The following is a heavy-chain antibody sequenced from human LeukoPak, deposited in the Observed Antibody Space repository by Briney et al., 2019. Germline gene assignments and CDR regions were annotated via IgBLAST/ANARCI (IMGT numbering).Heavy chain of an antibody. J-gene: IGHJ4*02. D-gene: IGHD3-16*01. CDR2: ISYDGSNK. V-gene: IGHV3-30*04. Sequence: PGRSLRLSCAASGFTFSSYAMHWVRQAPGKGLEWVAVISYDGSNKYYADSVKGRFTISRDNSKNTLYLQMNSLRAEDTAVYYCARRSGWGPLRGSYLDYWGQGTLVTVSS. CDR1: GFTFSSYA. CDR3: ARRSGWGPLRGSYLDY.